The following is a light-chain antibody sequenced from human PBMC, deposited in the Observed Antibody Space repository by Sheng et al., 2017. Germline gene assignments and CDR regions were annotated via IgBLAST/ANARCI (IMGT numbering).Light chain of an antibody. CDR3: HQYNLWPRT. Sequence: EIVLTQSPVTLSLSPGERATLSCRASQSVRSFLAWYQQKPGQAPRLLIYRISTRATGIPARFSGSGSGTEFTLTISSLQSEDFAVYYCHQYNLWPRTFGQGTKVE. CDR2: RIS. V-gene: IGKV3-15*01. J-gene: IGKJ1*01. CDR1: QSVRSF.